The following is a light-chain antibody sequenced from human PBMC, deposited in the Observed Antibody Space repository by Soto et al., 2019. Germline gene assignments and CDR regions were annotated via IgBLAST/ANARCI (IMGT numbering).Light chain of an antibody. Sequence: DIQMTQSPATLSACVGDRVTITCRASESISDWLAWYQQKPGKAPNLLIQKASTLKSGVPSRFSGRGSGTEFTLTIASLQPDDFATHYCQQYNVYPLTFGQGTQVEVK. CDR2: KAS. CDR1: ESISDW. CDR3: QQYNVYPLT. V-gene: IGKV1-5*03. J-gene: IGKJ1*01.